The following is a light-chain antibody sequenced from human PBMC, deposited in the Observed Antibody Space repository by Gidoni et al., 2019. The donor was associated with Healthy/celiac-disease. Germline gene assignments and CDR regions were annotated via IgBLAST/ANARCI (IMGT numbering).Light chain of an antibody. CDR1: QSVSSY. CDR2: DAS. J-gene: IGKJ3*01. CDR3: QQRSNWPPFT. V-gene: IGKV3-11*01. Sequence: EIVLTQSPATLSLSPWERATLSCRASQSVSSYLAWYQQKPGQVPRLLIYDASNRATCIPARFSGSGSGTDFTLTISSLEPEDFAVYYCQQRSNWPPFTFXPXTKVDIK.